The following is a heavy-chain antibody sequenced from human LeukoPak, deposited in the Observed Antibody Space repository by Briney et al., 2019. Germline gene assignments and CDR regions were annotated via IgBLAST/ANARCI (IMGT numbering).Heavy chain of an antibody. J-gene: IGHJ6*03. Sequence: ASVKVSCKASGYTFTSYDMNWVRQPTGQGLEWLGWMYPNSGNTGYAQNFQGRVTMTMTTSITTAYMELSSLRSEDTAVYYCARALSWTTESYYYMDVWGKGTTVTVSS. D-gene: IGHD3/OR15-3a*01. CDR2: MYPNSGNT. CDR1: GYTFTSYD. V-gene: IGHV1-8*01. CDR3: ARALSWTTESYYYMDV.